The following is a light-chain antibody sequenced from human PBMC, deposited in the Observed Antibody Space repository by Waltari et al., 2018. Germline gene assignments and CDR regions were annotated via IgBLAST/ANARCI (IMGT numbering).Light chain of an antibody. CDR1: SSNIGDNY. J-gene: IGLJ3*02. CDR2: ENN. V-gene: IGLV1-51*02. CDR3: GTWDRSLSGWV. Sequence: QSVLTQPPSVSAATGQKGTISCSGGSSNIGDNYVSGYLQLPGKAPKLLIYENNKRPSWIAHLFSGSKSGTSATLGITGLQTGDEAYYYCGTWDRSLSGWVFGGGTKLTVL.